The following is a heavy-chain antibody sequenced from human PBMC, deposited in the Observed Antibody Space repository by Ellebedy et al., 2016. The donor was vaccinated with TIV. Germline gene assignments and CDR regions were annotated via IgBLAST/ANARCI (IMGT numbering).Heavy chain of an antibody. J-gene: IGHJ4*02. V-gene: IGHV3-23*01. CDR2: ISGSGGST. D-gene: IGHD5-18*01. CDR3: AKDRTPGDGYWVFDY. CDR1: GFTFSDYA. Sequence: GESLKISCVVSGFTFSDYAMSWVRQSPGKGLEWVSGISGSGGSTYYADSVKGRFTISRDNSKNTLDLQMNSLRAEDTAVYFCAKDRTPGDGYWVFDYWGQGTLVTVSS.